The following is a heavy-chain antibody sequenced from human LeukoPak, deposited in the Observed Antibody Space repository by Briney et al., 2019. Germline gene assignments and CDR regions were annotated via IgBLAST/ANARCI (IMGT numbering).Heavy chain of an antibody. CDR3: ARDLSDFWSGFGF. CDR1: GGTFSSYA. D-gene: IGHD3-3*01. CDR2: IIPIFGTA. V-gene: IGHV1-69*05. Sequence: SVKVSRKASGGTFSSYAISWVRQAPGQGLEWMGRIIPIFGTANYAQKFQGRVTITTVEPTSTAYMELSSLRSEDTAVYYCARDLSDFWSGFGFWGQGTLVTVSS. J-gene: IGHJ4*02.